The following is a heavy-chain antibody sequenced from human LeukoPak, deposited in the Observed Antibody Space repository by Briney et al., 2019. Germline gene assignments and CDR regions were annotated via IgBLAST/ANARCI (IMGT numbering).Heavy chain of an antibody. Sequence: SETLSLTCTVSGGSISSYYWSWIRQPAGKGLEWIGRIYTSGSTNYNPSLKSRVTMSVDTSKDQFSLKLGSVTAADTAVYYCARGARVYDPYAFDIWGQGTMVTVSS. CDR2: IYTSGST. CDR3: ARGARVYDPYAFDI. V-gene: IGHV4-4*07. CDR1: GGSISSYY. D-gene: IGHD3-3*01. J-gene: IGHJ3*02.